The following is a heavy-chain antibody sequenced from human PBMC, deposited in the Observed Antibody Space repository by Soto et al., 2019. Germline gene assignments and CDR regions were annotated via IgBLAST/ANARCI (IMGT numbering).Heavy chain of an antibody. Sequence: VRLLESGGDLVKPGGSLRLSCATSGLTFSNYAMSWVRQAPGGGLEWVSSMSGSSSTTYYADSVRARFTISRDRSKNTLYLQMSSLRAGDTALYYCAKNQERELPRVIDFWGQGTLVAVSS. V-gene: IGHV3-23*01. CDR2: MSGSSSTT. CDR3: AKNQERELPRVIDF. CDR1: GLTFSNYA. J-gene: IGHJ4*02. D-gene: IGHD1-7*01.